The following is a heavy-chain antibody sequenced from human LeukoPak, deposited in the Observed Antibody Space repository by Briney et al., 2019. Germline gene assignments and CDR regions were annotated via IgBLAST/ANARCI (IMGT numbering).Heavy chain of an antibody. Sequence: ASVKVSCKASGYTFTSYGISWVLQAPGQGLEWMGWISAYNGNTNYAQKLQGRVTMTTDTSTSTAYMELRSLRSDDTAVYYCASTPRQWLVNAHYVYWGQGTLVTVSS. CDR3: ASTPRQWLVNAHYVY. CDR2: ISAYNGNT. J-gene: IGHJ4*02. D-gene: IGHD6-19*01. CDR1: GYTFTSYG. V-gene: IGHV1-18*01.